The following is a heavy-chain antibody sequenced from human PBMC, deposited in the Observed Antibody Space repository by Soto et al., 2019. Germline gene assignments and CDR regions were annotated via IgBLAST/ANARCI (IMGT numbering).Heavy chain of an antibody. V-gene: IGHV3-30*04. CDR3: AREGQPAAGTTPHN. J-gene: IGHJ4*02. CDR2: ISYDGGKK. Sequence: WGSLRLSCAASGFNFSSYAMHWVRQAPGKGLEWVAVISYDGGKKYYADSVKGRFTISRDNSQNTLYVEMTSLSAEDTAVYYCAREGQPAAGTTPHNWGQGTLVTVYS. D-gene: IGHD6-13*01. CDR1: GFNFSSYA.